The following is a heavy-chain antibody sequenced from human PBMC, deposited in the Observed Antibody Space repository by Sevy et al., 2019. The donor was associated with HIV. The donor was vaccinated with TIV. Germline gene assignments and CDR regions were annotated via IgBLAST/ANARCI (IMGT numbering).Heavy chain of an antibody. V-gene: IGHV3-21*04. CDR3: AREGCSKPHDY. CDR2: ISFTTNNT. Sequence: GGSLRLSCAASGFSVGSYSMNWVRQAPGKGLEWVSFISFTTNNTYYVDSVKGRFTISRDNSKNTLYLQMNSLRAEDTALYYCAREGCSKPHDYWGQGTLVTVSS. D-gene: IGHD2-2*01. CDR1: GFSVGSYS. J-gene: IGHJ4*02.